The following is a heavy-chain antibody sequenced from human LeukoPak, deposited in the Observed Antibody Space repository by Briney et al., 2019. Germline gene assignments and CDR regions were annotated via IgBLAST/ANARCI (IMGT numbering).Heavy chain of an antibody. J-gene: IGHJ4*02. Sequence: PSETLSLTCTVSGGSISSSSYYWGWIRQPPGKGLDWIGSIYYSGSTYYNPSLKSRVTISVDTSKNQFSLKLSSVTAADTAVYYCARRITYYYDSSGYYSGYFDYWGQGTLVTVSS. V-gene: IGHV4-39*01. CDR3: ARRITYYYDSSGYYSGYFDY. D-gene: IGHD3-22*01. CDR2: IYYSGST. CDR1: GGSISSSSYY.